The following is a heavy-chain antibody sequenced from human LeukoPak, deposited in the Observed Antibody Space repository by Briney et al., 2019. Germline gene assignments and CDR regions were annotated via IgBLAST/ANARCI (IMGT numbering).Heavy chain of an antibody. CDR3: ATYRRGYYDSSDNYYFDS. CDR1: GFTFSSYA. CDR2: ISYDGTDK. J-gene: IGHJ4*02. V-gene: IGHV3-30*04. Sequence: GGSLRLSCAASGFTFSSYAMHWVRQTPGKGLEWVAVISYDGTDKYYADSVKGRFTISRDNSKNTLYLQINSLRAEDTAVYYCATYRRGYYDSSDNYYFDSWGQGTLVTVSS. D-gene: IGHD3-22*01.